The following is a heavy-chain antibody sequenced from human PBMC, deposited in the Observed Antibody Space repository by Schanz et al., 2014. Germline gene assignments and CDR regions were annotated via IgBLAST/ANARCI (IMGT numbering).Heavy chain of an antibody. D-gene: IGHD6-25*01. CDR3: VRDAAWAFRDYHVMDV. CDR1: GYTFNNHG. CDR2: ISVYHGHT. Sequence: QLMQSGSEVKKPGASATVSCKASGYTFNNHGISWVRQAPGQGLEWMGWISVYHGHTNYAEKVHGRVTMTTDTSTSTAYMELRSLISDDTALYHCVRDAAWAFRDYHVMDVWGRGTSVTVSS. V-gene: IGHV1-18*01. J-gene: IGHJ6*01.